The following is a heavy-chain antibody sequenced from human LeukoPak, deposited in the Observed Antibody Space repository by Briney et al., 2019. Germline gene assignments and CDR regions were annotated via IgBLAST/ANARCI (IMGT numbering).Heavy chain of an antibody. D-gene: IGHD3-3*01. Sequence: TSETLSLTCAVSGGSISSSNWWSWVRQPPGKGLEWIGEIYHSGSTNYNPSLKSRVTISVDKSKNQFSLKLSSVTAADTAVYYCARARKPPVEWLLAYYYYYMDVWGKGTTVTVSS. CDR1: GGSISSSNW. J-gene: IGHJ6*03. V-gene: IGHV4-4*02. CDR2: IYHSGST. CDR3: ARARKPPVEWLLAYYYYYMDV.